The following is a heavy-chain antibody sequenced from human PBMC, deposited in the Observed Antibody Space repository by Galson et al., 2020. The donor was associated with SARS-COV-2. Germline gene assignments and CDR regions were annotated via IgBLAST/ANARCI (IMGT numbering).Heavy chain of an antibody. D-gene: IGHD4-17*01. Sequence: SQPLSLTCTVSGDSMITSYWNWIRQPPGEGLEWIGYVYYNGLTNYNPSLKSRLTLSVDTSKNQFSLNLNSVTAADAAVYYCARGGDYFLNWIDAWGQGTSVVVSS. V-gene: IGHV4-59*01. CDR2: VYYNGLT. CDR1: GDSMITSY. J-gene: IGHJ5*02. CDR3: ARGGDYFLNWIDA.